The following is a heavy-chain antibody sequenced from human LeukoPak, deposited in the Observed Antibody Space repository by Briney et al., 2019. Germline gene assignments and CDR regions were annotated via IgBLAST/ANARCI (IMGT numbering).Heavy chain of an antibody. D-gene: IGHD2-15*01. CDR2: IYQSGTT. CDR1: GGSISSGNW. V-gene: IGHV4-4*02. Sequence: SGTLSLTCAVSGGSISSGNWWNWVRQSPGKGLEWIGEIYQSGTTTYNPSLKSRVTMSMDKSKNELSLRLTSVTAADTAVYFCAREGGCSGGSCSAFDLWGQGTLVTVSS. J-gene: IGHJ4*02. CDR3: AREGGCSGGSCSAFDL.